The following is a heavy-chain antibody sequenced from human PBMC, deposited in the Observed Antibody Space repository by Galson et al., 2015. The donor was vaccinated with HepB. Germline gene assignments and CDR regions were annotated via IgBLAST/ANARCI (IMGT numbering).Heavy chain of an antibody. CDR1: GGSFSSFG. V-gene: IGHV7-4-1*02. CDR3: ARDPRGSAWGGIDS. J-gene: IGHJ4*02. D-gene: IGHD6-19*01. CDR2: INTDTGNP. Sequence: SVKVSCKASGGSFSSFGTSWVRQAPGQGLEWMGWINTDTGNPTYVQGFTGRFVFSLDTSVSTAYLQISSLKPEDTAVYYCARDPRGSAWGGIDSWGQGTLVTVSS.